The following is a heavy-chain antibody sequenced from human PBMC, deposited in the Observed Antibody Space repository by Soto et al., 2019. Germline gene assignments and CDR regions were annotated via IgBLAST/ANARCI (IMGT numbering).Heavy chain of an antibody. CDR2: INWNSGIT. Sequence: EVQLVESGGGLVQPGRSLRLSCAAIGFTFEDHAMHWIRQVPGKGLEWVAGINWNSGITGYADSVKGRFTISRDNANNSLHLEMHSLKTEDTAFYYCAKGRGALTVVSNWFDPWGQGTLVTVSS. V-gene: IGHV3-9*01. J-gene: IGHJ5*02. CDR3: AKGRGALTVVSNWFDP. D-gene: IGHD3-22*01. CDR1: GFTFEDHA.